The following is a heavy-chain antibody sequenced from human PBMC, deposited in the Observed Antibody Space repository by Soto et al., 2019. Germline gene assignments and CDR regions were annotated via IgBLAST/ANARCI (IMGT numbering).Heavy chain of an antibody. Sequence: GASVKVSCKASGGTFSSYAISWVRQAPGQGLEWRGGIIPIFGTANYAQKFQGRVTITADKSTSTAYMELSSLRSEDTAVYYCARGGGYSYGSRYYYYGMDVWGQGTTVTVS. CDR2: IIPIFGTA. V-gene: IGHV1-69*06. CDR1: GGTFSSYA. CDR3: ARGGGYSYGSRYYYYGMDV. D-gene: IGHD5-18*01. J-gene: IGHJ6*02.